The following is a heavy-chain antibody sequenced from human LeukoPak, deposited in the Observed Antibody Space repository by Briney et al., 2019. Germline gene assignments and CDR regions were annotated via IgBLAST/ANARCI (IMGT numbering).Heavy chain of an antibody. CDR1: GYTFAGYF. CDR2: VNPISGDT. D-gene: IGHD3-22*01. V-gene: IGHV1-2*02. J-gene: IGHJ4*02. CDR3: ARSTIVVVITGDYFDY. Sequence: ASVKVSCKASGYTFAGYFIHWVRQAPGQGLEWMGWVNPISGDTKCEQKFQGRVTMTRDTSTSTVYMELSSLRSEDTAVYYCARSTIVVVITGDYFDYWGQGTLVTVSS.